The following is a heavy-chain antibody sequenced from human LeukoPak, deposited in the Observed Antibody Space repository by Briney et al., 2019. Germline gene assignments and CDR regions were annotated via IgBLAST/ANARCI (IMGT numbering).Heavy chain of an antibody. CDR1: GFTFSRLG. Sequence: PGGSLRLSCAASGFTFSRLGMQWLRQAPGKGLEWVAVIHNDGTQGQYADSVKGRFTISKDNSQNTLYLQMNNLRDDDTAVYYCAKEGDEFRGYLDVWGKGTTVTVSS. CDR3: AKEGDEFRGYLDV. CDR2: IHNDGTQG. D-gene: IGHD3-16*01. V-gene: IGHV3-30*02. J-gene: IGHJ6*03.